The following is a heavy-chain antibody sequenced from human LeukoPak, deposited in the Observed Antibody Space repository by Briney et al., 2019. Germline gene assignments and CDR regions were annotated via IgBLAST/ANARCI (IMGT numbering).Heavy chain of an antibody. J-gene: IGHJ4*02. CDR3: ARGSGFRGYSYGSLDY. CDR1: GYTFTGHY. CDR2: INPNSGGT. Sequence: GASVKVSCKASGYTFTGHYMHWVRQAPGQGLEWMGWINPNSGGTNYAQKFQGWVTMTRDTSISTAYMELSRLRSDDTAVYYCARGSGFRGYSYGSLDYWGQGTLVTVSS. V-gene: IGHV1-2*04. D-gene: IGHD5-18*01.